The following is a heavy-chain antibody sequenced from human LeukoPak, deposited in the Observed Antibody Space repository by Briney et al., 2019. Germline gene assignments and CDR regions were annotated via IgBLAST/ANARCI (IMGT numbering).Heavy chain of an antibody. V-gene: IGHV3-33*01. CDR3: VLQYGVDV. CDR2: IWYDGSKM. Sequence: QSGRSLRLSCSASGITFRNYGMLWARQAPGKGLEWVAVIWYDGSKMNYADSVKGRFTISRDNSKSTMYLQMSSLRPGDTAVYYCVLQYGVDVWGQGTTVTVSS. CDR1: GITFRNYG. J-gene: IGHJ6*02.